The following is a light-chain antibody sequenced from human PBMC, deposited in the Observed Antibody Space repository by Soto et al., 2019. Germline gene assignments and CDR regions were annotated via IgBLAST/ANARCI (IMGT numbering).Light chain of an antibody. CDR3: TSFTSTSSLYV. CDR2: DVT. J-gene: IGLJ1*01. Sequence: QSVLTQPRSVSGSPGQSVTISCTGTISDVAGYNYVSWYQHHPGKAPKLLISDVTKRPSWVPDRFSGSKSGSTASLTISELQAEDEADYYCTSFTSTSSLYVFGTGTKLTVL. CDR1: ISDVAGYNY. V-gene: IGLV2-11*01.